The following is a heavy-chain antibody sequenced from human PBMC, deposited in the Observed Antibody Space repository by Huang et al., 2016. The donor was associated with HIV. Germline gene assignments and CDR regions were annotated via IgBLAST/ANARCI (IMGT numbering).Heavy chain of an antibody. CDR3: AHIGRLGNYYMDV. CDR1: GFSLNHKGVG. Sequence: QITLKESGPTVIKPTQTLTLTCSFSGFSLNHKGVGVGWIRQPPGKALEWLVLIYWDDDKRFTPSLKNRITITKDTYKNQVVFTMTNLDTMDTGTYYCAHIGRLGNYYMDVWGNGTTVTVSS. J-gene: IGHJ6*03. D-gene: IGHD7-27*01. V-gene: IGHV2-5*02. CDR2: IYWDDDK.